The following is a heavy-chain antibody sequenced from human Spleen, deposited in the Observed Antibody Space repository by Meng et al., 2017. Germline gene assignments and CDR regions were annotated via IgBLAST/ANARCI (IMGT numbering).Heavy chain of an antibody. J-gene: IGHJ3*02. CDR3: ARVGASSGWSGAFDI. CDR2: TYYRSKWYN. Sequence: SETLSLTCAISGDSVSINSAAWDWIRQSPSRGLEWLGRTYYRSKWYNDYAVSVKSRITINPDTSKNQFSLQLNSVTPEDTAVYYCARVGASSGWSGAFDIWGQGTMVTVSS. CDR1: GDSVSINSAA. D-gene: IGHD6-19*01. V-gene: IGHV6-1*01.